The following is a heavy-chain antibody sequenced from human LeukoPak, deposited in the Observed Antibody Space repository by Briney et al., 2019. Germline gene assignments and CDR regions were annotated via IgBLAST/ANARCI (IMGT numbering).Heavy chain of an antibody. CDR1: GVSISSFY. D-gene: IGHD4-17*01. Sequence: PSETLSLTCTVSGVSISSFYWTWIRQPPGKGLEWIGYIYYSGSTKYNPSLKSRVTISVDTSKNQFSLKLSSVTAADTAVYYCARSPGTVTEYESWGQGTLVTVSS. J-gene: IGHJ5*02. CDR2: IYYSGST. CDR3: ARSPGTVTEYES. V-gene: IGHV4-59*08.